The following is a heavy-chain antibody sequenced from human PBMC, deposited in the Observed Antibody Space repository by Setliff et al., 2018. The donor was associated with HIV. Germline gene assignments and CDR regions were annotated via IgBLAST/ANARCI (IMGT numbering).Heavy chain of an antibody. V-gene: IGHV1-69*10. CDR3: ARGSRSGDHSYYYTDV. J-gene: IGHJ6*03. D-gene: IGHD1-26*01. CDR1: GDTFSTYA. Sequence: GASVKVSCKTSGDTFSTYAISWVRQAPGQGLEWMGGIIPSLTIANYEHKFQGRVTITADESTGAAYMEMSSLKSEDAALYYCARGSRSGDHSYYYTDVWGTGATVTVSS. CDR2: IIPSLTIA.